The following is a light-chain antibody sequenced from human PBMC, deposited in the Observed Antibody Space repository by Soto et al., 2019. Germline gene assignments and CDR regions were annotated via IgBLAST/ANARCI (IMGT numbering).Light chain of an antibody. V-gene: IGKV3D-15*01. Sequence: EIVMTQSPATLSVSPGERATLSCSASQSVSSNLAWYQQKPGQAPRLLIYGASTRATGIPARFSGSGSGTEFTLTISSLQSEDFAVDYCQQYNNWPRKFGQGTKVEIK. CDR3: QQYNNWPRK. CDR2: GAS. CDR1: QSVSSN. J-gene: IGKJ1*01.